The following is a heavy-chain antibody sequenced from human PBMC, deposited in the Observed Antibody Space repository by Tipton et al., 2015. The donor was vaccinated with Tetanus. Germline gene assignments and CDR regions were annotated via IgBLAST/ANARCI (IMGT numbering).Heavy chain of an antibody. CDR2: ISESGST. CDR1: GVSITSDY. V-gene: IGHV4-59*01. CDR3: ARAPRSYFTSNSGYQRLWPSAFDL. J-gene: IGHJ3*01. D-gene: IGHD3-22*01. Sequence: LRLSCTDSGVSITSDYWSWIRQPPGKGLEWIGYISESGSTNYNPSLKSRVTVSKDTSNNQFSLKLTSVTAADTALYFCARAPRSYFTSNSGYQRLWPSAFDLWGRGTLVTVSS.